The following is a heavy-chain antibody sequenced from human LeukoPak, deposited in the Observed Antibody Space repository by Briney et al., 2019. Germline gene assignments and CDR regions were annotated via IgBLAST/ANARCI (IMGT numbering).Heavy chain of an antibody. J-gene: IGHJ6*03. Sequence: GGSLRLSCAASGFTFSSYGMHWVRQAPGKGLEWVAFIRYDGSNKYYADSVKGRFTISRDNSKNTLYLQMNSLRAEDTAVYYCAKDRGSYGDYYYYMDVWGKGTTVTISS. CDR1: GFTFSSYG. CDR2: IRYDGSNK. D-gene: IGHD1-26*01. CDR3: AKDRGSYGDYYYYMDV. V-gene: IGHV3-30*02.